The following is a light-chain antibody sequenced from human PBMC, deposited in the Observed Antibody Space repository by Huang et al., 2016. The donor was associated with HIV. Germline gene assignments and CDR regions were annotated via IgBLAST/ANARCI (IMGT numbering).Light chain of an antibody. V-gene: IGKV1-39*01. Sequence: DIQMTQSPSSLSASVGDRVTITCRASQSISSYLNWYQHTPGKAPKLLIYTAASLQSGVPSRFRGSGSGTDFTLTISSLQPEDFATYYCQQGYSTPYTFGQGTKLEIK. CDR2: TAA. CDR3: QQGYSTPYT. CDR1: QSISSY. J-gene: IGKJ2*01.